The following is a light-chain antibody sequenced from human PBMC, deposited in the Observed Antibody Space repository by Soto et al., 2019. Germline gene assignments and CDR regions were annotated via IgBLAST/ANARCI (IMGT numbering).Light chain of an antibody. J-gene: IGKJ2*01. CDR2: VAS. CDR1: QCVSIN. CDR3: EQYNNWSPGT. V-gene: IGKV3-15*01. Sequence: EIVMTQSPATLSVSPGERATLSCRASQCVSINLAWYQQKPGQAPRLLIYVASTSATGIPAMFSGSGSGTEFTLTISRLQYEDLVVYYCEQYNNWSPGTFGKGIKLEIK.